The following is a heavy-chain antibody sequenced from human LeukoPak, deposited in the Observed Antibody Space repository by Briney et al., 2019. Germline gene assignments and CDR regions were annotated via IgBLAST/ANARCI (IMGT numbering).Heavy chain of an antibody. CDR2: ISVSGGST. Sequence: GGSLRLSCAASGFTFSSYAMSWVRQAPGKGLEWVSAISVSGGSTYYADSVKGRFTISRDNSKNTLYLQMNSLRAEDTAVYYCAKDPLASRYCSSTSCYTNWFDPWGQGTLVTVSS. J-gene: IGHJ5*02. D-gene: IGHD2-2*02. V-gene: IGHV3-23*01. CDR3: AKDPLASRYCSSTSCYTNWFDP. CDR1: GFTFSSYA.